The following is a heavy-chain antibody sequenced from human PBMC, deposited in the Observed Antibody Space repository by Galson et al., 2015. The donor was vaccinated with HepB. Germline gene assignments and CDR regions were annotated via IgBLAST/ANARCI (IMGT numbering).Heavy chain of an antibody. CDR1: GYTFTSYA. Sequence: SVKVSCKASGYTFTSYAMHWVRQAPGQRLEWMGWINAGNGNTKYSQKFQGRVTITRDTSASTAYMELSSLRSEDTAVYYCARDLNGDYEPPIPRYNWNDVGGDYWGQGTLVTVSS. V-gene: IGHV1-3*01. J-gene: IGHJ4*02. CDR3: ARDLNGDYEPPIPRYNWNDVGGDY. CDR2: INAGNGNT. D-gene: IGHD1-1*01.